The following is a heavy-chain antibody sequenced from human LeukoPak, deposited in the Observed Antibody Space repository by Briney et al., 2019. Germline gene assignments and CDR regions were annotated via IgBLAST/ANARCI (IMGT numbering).Heavy chain of an antibody. Sequence: GESLRLSCAASGFTFNNYAMSWVRQAPGKGLEWGSAISDSGGVTKYADSVKGRFAISRDNSKNTLYLQMDSLRAEDTAVYYCARSRPATGTSRHPFDIWGQGTVVTVSS. CDR3: ARSRPATGTSRHPFDI. CDR1: GFTFNNYA. J-gene: IGHJ3*02. D-gene: IGHD1-1*01. CDR2: ISDSGGVT. V-gene: IGHV3-23*01.